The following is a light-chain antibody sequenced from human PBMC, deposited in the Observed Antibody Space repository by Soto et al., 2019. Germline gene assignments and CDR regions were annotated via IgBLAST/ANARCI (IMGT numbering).Light chain of an antibody. CDR3: QQYYSYPLT. V-gene: IGKV1-5*03. Sequence: DIQMTQSPSTLSASVGDSLTITCRASQSVSVWLAWYQQRPGKAPKLLIYKASSLESGVPSRFSGSGSGTEFTLTISSLQPDDFATYYCQQYYSYPLTLGGGTKVEIK. CDR2: KAS. CDR1: QSVSVW. J-gene: IGKJ4*01.